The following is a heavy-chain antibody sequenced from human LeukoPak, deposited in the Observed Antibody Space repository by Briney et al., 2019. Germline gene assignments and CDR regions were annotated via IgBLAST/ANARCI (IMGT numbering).Heavy chain of an antibody. Sequence: GGSLRPSCAASGFSFSGYGMHWVRQAPGKGLEWVAFIRYDGSNEYYADSVKGRFTISRDKSKNTLSLQMNGLRVEDTAVYYCAKDVGPRYCSSTSCYSDYWGQGTLVTVSS. CDR2: IRYDGSNE. CDR1: GFSFSGYG. CDR3: AKDVGPRYCSSTSCYSDY. D-gene: IGHD2-2*01. J-gene: IGHJ4*02. V-gene: IGHV3-30*02.